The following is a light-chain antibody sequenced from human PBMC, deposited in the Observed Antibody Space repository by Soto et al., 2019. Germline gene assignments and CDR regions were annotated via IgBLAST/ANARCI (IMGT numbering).Light chain of an antibody. V-gene: IGKV3-11*01. J-gene: IGKJ5*01. CDR3: QQRNVWPPVT. CDR2: GAF. CDR1: PSVTNF. Sequence: EIVLTQSPATLSLSPGEGAILSCRASPSVTNFLAWYQQKPGQAPRLLIYGAFNRATGIPARFSGSGSGTDFTLTISSLGPEDSAVYYCQQRNVWPPVTFGQGTRLEIK.